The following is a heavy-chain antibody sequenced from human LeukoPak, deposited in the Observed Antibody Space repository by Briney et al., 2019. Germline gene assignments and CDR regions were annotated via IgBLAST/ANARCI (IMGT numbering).Heavy chain of an antibody. CDR3: VRGRGSYGWFDP. CDR1: GFTSSSYC. D-gene: IGHD3-10*01. J-gene: IGHJ5*02. Sequence: GGSLRLSCAASGFTSSSYCMHWVRHVPGKGLVWVSRISGDGTARNYADSVKGRFTISRDDAKNTVDLQMNSLRGEDTAVYYCVRGRGSYGWFDPWGQGTLVTVSS. CDR2: ISGDGTAR. V-gene: IGHV3-74*01.